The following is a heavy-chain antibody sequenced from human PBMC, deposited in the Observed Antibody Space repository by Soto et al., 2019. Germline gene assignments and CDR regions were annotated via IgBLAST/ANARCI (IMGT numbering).Heavy chain of an antibody. CDR3: AGGEKIVIVPAATGYMDV. CDR2: RYNSGST. Sequence: SETLSLTCTVSVWSISSSSYYWGWIGQRPGKGLEWMGSRYNSGSTYYNPSLKRRVTISVDTSKNHFTLKLSSVTAADTAVYYCAGGEKIVIVPAATGYMDVWGKGTTVTVSS. J-gene: IGHJ6*03. D-gene: IGHD2-2*01. CDR1: VWSISSSSYY. V-gene: IGHV4-39*02.